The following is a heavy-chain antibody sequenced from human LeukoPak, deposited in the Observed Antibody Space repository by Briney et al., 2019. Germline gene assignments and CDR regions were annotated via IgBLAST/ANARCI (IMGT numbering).Heavy chain of an antibody. D-gene: IGHD3-10*01. CDR3: GVMIRGTFDY. CDR1: GGSFSGYY. J-gene: IGHJ4*02. CDR2: IYYSGST. V-gene: IGHV4-34*01. Sequence: PSETLSLTCAVYGGSFSGYYWGWVRQPPGKGLEWIGNIYYSGSTYYNMSLNSRVTISVDTSKNHFSLQLRSLTAADTAVYYCGVMIRGTFDYWGQGTLVTVSS.